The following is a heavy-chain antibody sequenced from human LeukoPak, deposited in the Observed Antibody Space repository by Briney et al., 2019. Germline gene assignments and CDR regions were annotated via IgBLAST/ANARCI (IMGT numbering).Heavy chain of an antibody. CDR2: ISSSGGTI. J-gene: IGHJ4*02. D-gene: IGHD3-22*01. CDR3: ARPITMIGVVQPDY. Sequence: GGSLRLSCVVSGFTFSNYYMSWIRQAPGKGLEWVSYISSSGGTIFYADSVKGRFTISRDNAKNSLYLQMNSPGAEDTAVYYCARPITMIGVVQPDYWGQGTLVTVSS. CDR1: GFTFSNYY. V-gene: IGHV3-11*04.